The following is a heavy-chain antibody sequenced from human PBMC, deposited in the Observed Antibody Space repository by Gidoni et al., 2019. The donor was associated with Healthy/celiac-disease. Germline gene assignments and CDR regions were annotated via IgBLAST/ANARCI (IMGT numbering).Heavy chain of an antibody. V-gene: IGHV1-2*04. CDR2: INPNSGGT. CDR3: AIRGYSSGLDAFDI. CDR1: GYIFTGYY. J-gene: IGHJ3*02. Sequence: QVQLVQSGAEVKKPGASVKVSCKASGYIFTGYYMHWVRQAPGQGLAWMGWINPNSGGTNYAQKFQGWVNMTRDTSISTAYMELSRLRSDDTAVYYCAIRGYSSGLDAFDIWGQGTMVTVSS. D-gene: IGHD6-19*01.